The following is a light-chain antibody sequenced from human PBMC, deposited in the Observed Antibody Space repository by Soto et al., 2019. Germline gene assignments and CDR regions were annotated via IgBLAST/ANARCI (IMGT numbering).Light chain of an antibody. CDR3: CSYVPTSSLDV. CDR1: SSNIGGSKI. V-gene: IGLV2-23*01. Sequence: QSALAQPASVSGSPGQSITISCTGTSSNIGGSKIVSWYQLHPGKGPKLIIYESTKRPSGVSDRISGSKSGSTASLTISGLQAEDEADYYCCSYVPTSSLDVFGGGTKVTVL. CDR2: EST. J-gene: IGLJ1*01.